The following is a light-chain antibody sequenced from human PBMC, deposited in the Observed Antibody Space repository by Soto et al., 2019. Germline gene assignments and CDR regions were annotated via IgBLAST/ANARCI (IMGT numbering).Light chain of an antibody. J-gene: IGLJ1*01. Sequence: ALTQPASVSGSPGQSITISCTGTSSDVGGYNSVSWYQQHPGKAPKLMIYNVSNRPSGISNRFSGSKSGNTASLTISGLQAEDEADYYCSSYTSSSTYVFGTGTKVTVL. CDR1: SSDVGGYNS. V-gene: IGLV2-14*03. CDR2: NVS. CDR3: SSYTSSSTYV.